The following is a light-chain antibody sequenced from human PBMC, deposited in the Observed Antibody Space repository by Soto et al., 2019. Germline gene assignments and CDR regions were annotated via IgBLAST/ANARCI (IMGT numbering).Light chain of an antibody. Sequence: QSVRTQPSSGSRSPGPSVPIPLPRNKREVGAYNYVSWYQQHPGKAPKLMIYEVSKRPSGVPDRFSGSKSGNTASLTVSGLQAEDENDYYCSSYDGSNTYVFRTGTKVTVL. CDR3: SSYDGSNTYV. CDR2: EVS. V-gene: IGLV2-8*01. J-gene: IGLJ1*01. CDR1: KREVGAYNY.